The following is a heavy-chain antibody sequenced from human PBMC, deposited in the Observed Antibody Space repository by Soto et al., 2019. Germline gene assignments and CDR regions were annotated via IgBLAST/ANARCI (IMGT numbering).Heavy chain of an antibody. Sequence: GGSLRLSCSASGFTFSSYAMHWVRQAPGKGLEYVSAISSNGGSTYYADSVKGRFTISRDNSKNTLYLQMSSLRAEDTAVYYCVKGYCSSTSCSSHGFDYWGQGTLVTVS. V-gene: IGHV3-64D*06. CDR1: GFTFSSYA. D-gene: IGHD2-2*01. CDR2: ISSNGGST. CDR3: VKGYCSSTSCSSHGFDY. J-gene: IGHJ4*02.